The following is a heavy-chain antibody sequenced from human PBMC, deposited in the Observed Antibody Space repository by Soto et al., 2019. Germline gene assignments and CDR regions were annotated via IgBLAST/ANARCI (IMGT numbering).Heavy chain of an antibody. CDR3: AGAPLN. CDR1: GASISSGGYY. Sequence: QVHLQESGPGLLKPSQTLSLTCTVSGASISSGGYYWPWIRQHPGKGLEWNGYIYYSGSTYANPSIKSRVTIYVDRYKNKFGLKLSSVTAADRAVYYCAGAPLNWGQGTLVTVSS. V-gene: IGHV4-31*03. J-gene: IGHJ4*02. CDR2: IYYSGST.